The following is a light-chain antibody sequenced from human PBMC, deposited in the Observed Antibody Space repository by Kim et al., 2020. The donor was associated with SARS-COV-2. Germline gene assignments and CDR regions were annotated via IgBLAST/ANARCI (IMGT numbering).Light chain of an antibody. CDR2: QDS. CDR1: KLGDKY. V-gene: IGLV3-1*01. Sequence: VSPGQTASITCAGDKLGDKYACWYQQKPGQSPVLVIYQDSKRPSGIPERFSGSNSGNTATLTISGTQAMDEADYYCQAWDSSNYVFGTGTKVTVL. CDR3: QAWDSSNYV. J-gene: IGLJ1*01.